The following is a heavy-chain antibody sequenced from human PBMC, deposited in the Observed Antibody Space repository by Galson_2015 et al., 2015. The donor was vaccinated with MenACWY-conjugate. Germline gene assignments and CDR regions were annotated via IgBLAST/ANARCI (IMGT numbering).Heavy chain of an antibody. CDR1: GFTFSNYW. CDR2: INRDGSST. V-gene: IGHV3-74*03. CDR3: ARDRLFVVRSVPSNWFDP. D-gene: IGHD3-10*01. J-gene: IGHJ5*02. Sequence: SLRLSCAASGFTFSNYWMHWVRQVPGKGPVWVSRINRDGSSTTYAESVKGRFTISRDNAKNTLYLQMNSLRAEDTAVYYCARDRLFVVRSVPSNWFDPWGQGTLVTVSS.